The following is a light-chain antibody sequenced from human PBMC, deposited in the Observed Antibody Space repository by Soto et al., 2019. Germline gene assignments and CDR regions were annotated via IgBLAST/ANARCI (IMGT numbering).Light chain of an antibody. CDR3: SSYTSSSTVV. J-gene: IGLJ2*01. CDR1: SSDVGGYNY. V-gene: IGLV2-14*01. CDR2: EVS. Sequence: QSALTQPASVSGSPGQSITISCTGTSSDVGGYNYVSWYQQHPGKAPKLMIYEVSNRASGVSNRFSGSKSGNTASLTISGLQGEDEADYYCSSYTSSSTVVFGGGTKVTVL.